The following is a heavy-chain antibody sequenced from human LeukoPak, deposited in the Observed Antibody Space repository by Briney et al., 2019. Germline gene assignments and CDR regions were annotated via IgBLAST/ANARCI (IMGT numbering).Heavy chain of an antibody. Sequence: PSETLSLTCTVSGGSISSGSYYWSWIRQPAGQGLEYIGRMYTSGSTNYNPSLKSRVTISVDTSKNQFSLKLSSVTAADTAVYYCARRDYYGSVNWFDPWGQGTLVIVSS. CDR1: GGSISSGSYY. CDR3: ARRDYYGSVNWFDP. J-gene: IGHJ5*02. V-gene: IGHV4-61*02. D-gene: IGHD3-10*01. CDR2: MYTSGST.